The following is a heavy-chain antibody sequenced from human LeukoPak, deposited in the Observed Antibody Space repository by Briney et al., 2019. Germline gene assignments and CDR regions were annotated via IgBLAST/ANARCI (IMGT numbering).Heavy chain of an antibody. D-gene: IGHD2-15*01. V-gene: IGHV4-4*07. Sequence: SETLSLTCTVSGASISSYYWSWTRQPAGKGLEWIGRIYTSGSTNYNPSLKSRVTMSVDTSKNQFSLRLSSVTAADTAVYYCARVLSSSGYCSGGSCYYFDYWGQGTLVTVSS. CDR3: ARVLSSSGYCSGGSCYYFDY. CDR1: GASISSYY. J-gene: IGHJ4*02. CDR2: IYTSGST.